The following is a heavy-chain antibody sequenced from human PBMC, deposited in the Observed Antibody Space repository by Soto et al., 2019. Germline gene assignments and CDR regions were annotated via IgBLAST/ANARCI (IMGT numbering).Heavy chain of an antibody. D-gene: IGHD5-12*01. V-gene: IGHV3-11*05. CDR2: ISNSSSYT. Sequence: QVQLVESGGGLVKPGGSLRLSCAASGFTFSDYYMSWIRQAPGKGLEWVSYISNSSSYTNYADSVQGRFTLSRDNAKNSLSLQMNSLRAEDTAVYYCARDHHRYSGYDYVDYWGQGTLVTASS. CDR1: GFTFSDYY. J-gene: IGHJ4*02. CDR3: ARDHHRYSGYDYVDY.